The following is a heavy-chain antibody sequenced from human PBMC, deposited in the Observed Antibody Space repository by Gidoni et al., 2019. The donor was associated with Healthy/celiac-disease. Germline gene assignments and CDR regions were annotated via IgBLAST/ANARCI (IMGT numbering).Heavy chain of an antibody. J-gene: IGHJ6*02. CDR2: IRLNSGSI. V-gene: IGHV3-9*01. Sequence: EVQLVESGGGLVQPCRSLRLSCAASGFTFDDYAMHWVRQAQGTGLEWVSGIRLNSGSIGYADSVKGRFTISRDNAKNSLYLQMNSLRAEDTALYYCAKDATRRYDGRDVWGQGTTVTVSS. CDR3: AKDATRRYDGRDV. D-gene: IGHD5-12*01. CDR1: GFTFDDYA.